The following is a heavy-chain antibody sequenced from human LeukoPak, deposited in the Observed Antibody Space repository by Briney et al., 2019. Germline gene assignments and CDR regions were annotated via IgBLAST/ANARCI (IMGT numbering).Heavy chain of an antibody. V-gene: IGHV3-73*01. CDR1: GFTFSGSA. D-gene: IGHD5-18*01. CDR3: TRLLDTAMIISALDY. Sequence: PRGSLRLSCAASGFTFSGSAIHWVRQASGKGLEWVGRISGKANSYATAYAASVKGRFTISRDDSKNTAYLQMNSLKTEDTAVYYCTRLLDTAMIISALDYWGQGTRVTVSS. CDR2: ISGKANSYAT. J-gene: IGHJ4*02.